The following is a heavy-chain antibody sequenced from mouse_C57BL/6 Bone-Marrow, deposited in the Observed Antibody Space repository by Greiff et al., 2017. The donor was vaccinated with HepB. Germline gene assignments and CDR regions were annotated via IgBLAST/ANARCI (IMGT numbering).Heavy chain of an antibody. CDR3: ARRDGYYPYYYAMDY. Sequence: QVQLQQPGAELVRPGSSVKLSCKASGYTFTSYWMHWVKQRPIQGLEWIGNIDPSDSETHYNQKFKDKATLTVDKSSSTAYMQLSSLTSEDSAVYYCARRDGYYPYYYAMDYWGQGTSVTVSS. CDR2: IDPSDSET. V-gene: IGHV1-52*01. J-gene: IGHJ4*01. D-gene: IGHD2-3*01. CDR1: GYTFTSYW.